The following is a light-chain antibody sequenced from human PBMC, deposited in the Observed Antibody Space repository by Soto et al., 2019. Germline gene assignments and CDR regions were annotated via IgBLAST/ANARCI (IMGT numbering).Light chain of an antibody. Sequence: DIQMTQSPSTLSASVGDRATITCRASQSISSWLAWYQQKPGKAPKLLIYDASSLESGVPSRFSGSGSGTEFTLTISSLQPDDFAPYYCQQYNSYWTFGHGTKV. CDR2: DAS. CDR3: QQYNSYWT. CDR1: QSISSW. J-gene: IGKJ1*01. V-gene: IGKV1-5*01.